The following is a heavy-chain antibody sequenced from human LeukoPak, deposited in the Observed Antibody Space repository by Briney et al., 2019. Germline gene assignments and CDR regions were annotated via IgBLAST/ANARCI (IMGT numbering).Heavy chain of an antibody. J-gene: IGHJ4*02. CDR2: IYYSGST. D-gene: IGHD6-19*01. Sequence: SETLSLTCTVSGGSISSYYWSWIRQPPGKGLEWIGYIYYSGSTNYNPSLKSRVTISVDTSKNQFSLKLSSVTAADTAVYYCARRYSSGWYGFDYWGQGTWSPSPQ. CDR1: GGSISSYY. CDR3: ARRYSSGWYGFDY. V-gene: IGHV4-59*08.